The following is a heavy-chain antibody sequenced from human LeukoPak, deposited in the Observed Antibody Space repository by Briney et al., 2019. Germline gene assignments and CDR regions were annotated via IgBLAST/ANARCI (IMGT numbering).Heavy chain of an antibody. V-gene: IGHV1-18*01. CDR3: AREFTMVRGGDSYYGMDV. J-gene: IGHJ6*02. D-gene: IGHD3-10*01. CDR2: ISAYNGNT. Sequence: ASVKVSGKSSDYTFTSYCISWVRQAPGQGLEWMGWISAYNGNTNYAQKLQGRVTMTTDTSTSTSYMELRSLRSDDTAVYYCAREFTMVRGGDSYYGMDVWGPGTTVTVSS. CDR1: DYTFTSYC.